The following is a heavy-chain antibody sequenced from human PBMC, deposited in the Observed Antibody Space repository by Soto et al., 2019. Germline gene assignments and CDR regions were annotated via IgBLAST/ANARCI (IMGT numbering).Heavy chain of an antibody. V-gene: IGHV1-58*01. CDR3: ATEVTIFGVGSS. J-gene: IGHJ4*02. CDR1: GFTFTSSA. Sequence: SVKVSCKASGFTFTSSAVQWVRQARGQRLEWMGWIVVGSGNTNYAQKFQERVTITRDMSTSTAYMELSSLRSEDTAVYYCATEVTIFGVGSSWGQGTLVTVS. CDR2: IVVGSGNT. D-gene: IGHD3-3*01.